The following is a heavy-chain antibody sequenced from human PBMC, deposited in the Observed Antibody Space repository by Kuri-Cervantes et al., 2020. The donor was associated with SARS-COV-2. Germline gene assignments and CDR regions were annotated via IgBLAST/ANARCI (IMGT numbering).Heavy chain of an antibody. D-gene: IGHD4-17*01. CDR3: ARGITDYGDYGYYYGMDV. J-gene: IGHJ6*02. V-gene: IGHV4-34*01. CDR1: GWSLSGYY. Sequence: SDTLSLTFAVYGWSLSGYYWSWIRQPPGKGLEWIGEINHSGSTNYNPSLKSRVTISVDTSKNQFSLKLSSVTAADTAVYYCARGITDYGDYGYYYGMDVWGQGTTVTVSS. CDR2: INHSGST.